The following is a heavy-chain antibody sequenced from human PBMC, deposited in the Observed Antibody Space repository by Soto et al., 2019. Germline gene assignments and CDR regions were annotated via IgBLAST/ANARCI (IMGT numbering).Heavy chain of an antibody. CDR3: ARERYCSGGSCYPHLWWFDP. CDR2: ISAYNGNT. Sequence: ASVKVSCKASGYTLTSYGISWVRQAPGQGLEWMGWISAYNGNTNYAQKLQGRVTMTTDTSTSTAYMELRSLRSDDTAVYYCARERYCSGGSCYPHLWWFDPWGQGTLVTVSS. D-gene: IGHD2-15*01. CDR1: GYTLTSYG. V-gene: IGHV1-18*01. J-gene: IGHJ5*02.